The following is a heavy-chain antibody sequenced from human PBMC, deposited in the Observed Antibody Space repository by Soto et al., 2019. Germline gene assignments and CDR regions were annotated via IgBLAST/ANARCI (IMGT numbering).Heavy chain of an antibody. Sequence: GGSLRLSCAASGFTFSSYGMHWVRQAPGKGLEWVAVISYDGSNKYYADSVKGRFTISRDNSKNTLYLQMNSLRAEDTAVYYCAKDPEGGRFGEPTFLSENWFDPWGQGTLVTVSS. CDR1: GFTFSSYG. CDR2: ISYDGSNK. J-gene: IGHJ5*02. CDR3: AKDPEGGRFGEPTFLSENWFDP. D-gene: IGHD3-10*01. V-gene: IGHV3-30*18.